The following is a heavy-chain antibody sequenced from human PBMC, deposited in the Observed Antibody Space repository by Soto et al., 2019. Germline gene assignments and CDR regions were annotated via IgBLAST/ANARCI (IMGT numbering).Heavy chain of an antibody. V-gene: IGHV3-23*01. CDR1: GFTFSSYA. J-gene: IGHJ2*01. CDR2: IGGDGGST. D-gene: IGHD6-13*01. Sequence: GGSLGLSCAASGFTFSSYAMNWVRQAPGKGLEWVSLIGGDGGSTYYADSVRGRFTISRDNSKNTLYLQMNSLRAEDTAIYYCAKAYSSIWSHWYFDLWGLGTLVTVSS. CDR3: AKAYSSIWSHWYFDL.